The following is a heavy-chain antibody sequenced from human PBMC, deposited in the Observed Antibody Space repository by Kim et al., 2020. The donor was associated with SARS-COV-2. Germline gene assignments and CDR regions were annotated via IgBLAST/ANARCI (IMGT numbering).Heavy chain of an antibody. CDR3: ARLLHYYGSGTFDY. V-gene: IGHV4-39*01. Sequence: NPPPKSRVTISVDTPKNQFSLKLSSVTAADTAVYYCARLLHYYGSGTFDYWGQGTLVTVSS. D-gene: IGHD3-10*01. J-gene: IGHJ4*02.